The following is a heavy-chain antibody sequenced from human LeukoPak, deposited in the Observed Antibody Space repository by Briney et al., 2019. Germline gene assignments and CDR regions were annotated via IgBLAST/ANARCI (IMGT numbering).Heavy chain of an antibody. D-gene: IGHD3-3*01. CDR2: ISVKNGEA. V-gene: IGHV1-18*01. J-gene: IGHJ2*01. CDR3: ARYNTNDNVNWYFDF. Sequence: VASVKVSCKASGDSFSSYAIVWVRQAPGQGLEWMGWISVKNGEAKYPQKVQGRVTMTADTFTSIAYMELRSLRSDDTAVYYCARYNTNDNVNWYFDFWGRGTLVTVSP. CDR1: GDSFSSYA.